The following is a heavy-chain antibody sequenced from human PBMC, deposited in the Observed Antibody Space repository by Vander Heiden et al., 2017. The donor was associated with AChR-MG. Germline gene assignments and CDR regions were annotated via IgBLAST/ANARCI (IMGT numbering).Heavy chain of an antibody. CDR1: GFTFSSYA. J-gene: IGHJ2*01. D-gene: IGHD6-13*01. V-gene: IGHV3-23*01. Sequence: EVQLLESGGGLVQPGGSLRLPCAASGFTFSSYAMSWVRQAPGKGLEWVSAISGSGGSTYYADSVKGRFTISRDNSKNTLYLQMNSLRAEDTAVYYCAKYSAGPGLYWYFDLWGRGTLVTVSS. CDR2: ISGSGGST. CDR3: AKYSAGPGLYWYFDL.